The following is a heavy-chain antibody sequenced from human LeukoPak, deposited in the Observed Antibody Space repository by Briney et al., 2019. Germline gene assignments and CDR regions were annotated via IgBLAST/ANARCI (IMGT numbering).Heavy chain of an antibody. D-gene: IGHD3-10*01. CDR1: GFTFNSFG. CDR2: IYYDGSNN. V-gene: IGHV3-30*12. Sequence: GRSLRLSCAASGFTFNSFGIHWVRQAPGKGLEWVAVIYYDGSNNFYSDSVKGRFTISRDNSKNTVFLQMSSLRAEDTAVYYCARDRAYAFDNWGQGTMVTVSS. J-gene: IGHJ3*02. CDR3: ARDRAYAFDN.